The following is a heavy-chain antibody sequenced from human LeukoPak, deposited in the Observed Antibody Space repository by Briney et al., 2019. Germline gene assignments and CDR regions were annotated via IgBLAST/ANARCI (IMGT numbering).Heavy chain of an antibody. V-gene: IGHV3-23*01. CDR2: ISGSGGTT. D-gene: IGHD3-22*01. CDR3: AKRRDSSGYATFDY. Sequence: PGGSLRPSCAASGFTFISYGMSWVRQAPGKGLEWVSAISGSGGTTYYADSVKGRFTISRDNSKNTLYLQMNSLRAEDTAVYYCAKRRDSSGYATFDYWGQGTLVTVSS. CDR1: GFTFISYG. J-gene: IGHJ4*02.